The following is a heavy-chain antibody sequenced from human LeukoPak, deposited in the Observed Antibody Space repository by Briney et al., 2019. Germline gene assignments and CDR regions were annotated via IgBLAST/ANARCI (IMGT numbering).Heavy chain of an antibody. CDR2: VYYSGST. CDR3: AKDWFDP. J-gene: IGHJ5*02. V-gene: IGHV4-39*01. CDR1: GGSISTYY. Sequence: SSETLSLTCTVSGGSISTYYWGWVRQPPGKGLEWIGSVYYSGSTYYNPSLKSRVTISVDMSKNQFSLKLSSVTAADTAVYYCAKDWFDPWGQGTLVTVSS.